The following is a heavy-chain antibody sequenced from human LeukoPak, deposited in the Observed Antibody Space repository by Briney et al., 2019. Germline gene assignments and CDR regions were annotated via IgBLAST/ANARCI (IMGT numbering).Heavy chain of an antibody. Sequence: GGSLRLSCAASGLTFSSAWMHWVRQPPGKGLVWVSRIKSDGTTTYGDSVRGRFTISRDNAKNTLYLQMNNLRAEDTGVYYCTRDGSYKLDYWGQGILVTVSS. CDR1: GLTFSSAW. CDR3: TRDGSYKLDY. CDR2: IKSDGTT. J-gene: IGHJ4*02. D-gene: IGHD3-10*01. V-gene: IGHV3-74*01.